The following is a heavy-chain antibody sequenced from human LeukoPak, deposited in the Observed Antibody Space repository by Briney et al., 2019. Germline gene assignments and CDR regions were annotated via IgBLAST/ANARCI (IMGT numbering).Heavy chain of an antibody. CDR2: INPSGGST. Sequence: ASVKVSCKASGYTFTSYYMHWVRQAPGQGLEWMGIINPSGGSTSYAQKFQGRVTMTRDTSISTAYMELSRLRSDDTALYYCARAHYLYGMDVWGQGTTVTVSS. V-gene: IGHV1-46*01. CDR3: ARAHYLYGMDV. J-gene: IGHJ6*02. CDR1: GYTFTSYY.